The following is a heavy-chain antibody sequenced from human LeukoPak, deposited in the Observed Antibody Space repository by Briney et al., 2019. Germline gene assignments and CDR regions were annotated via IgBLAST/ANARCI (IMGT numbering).Heavy chain of an antibody. D-gene: IGHD4-11*01. J-gene: IGHJ6*03. CDR2: INYSGST. CDR3: ARAPLYYSNPSTYYYYMDV. V-gene: IGHV4-34*01. Sequence: SETLSLTRAVYGGSLNGYYWTWIRQPPGKGLEWIGEINYSGSTIYNPSLESRGTISIDTTENQFSLKVTSVTAADSGVYYCARAPLYYSNPSTYYYYMDVWGKGTTVTVSS. CDR1: GGSLNGYY.